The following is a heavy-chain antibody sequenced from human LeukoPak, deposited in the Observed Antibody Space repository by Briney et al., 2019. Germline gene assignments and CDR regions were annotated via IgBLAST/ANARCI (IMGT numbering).Heavy chain of an antibody. CDR3: ASSPTYYDILTGYSPSLYFDL. Sequence: KPSETLSLTCTVSGGSISSYYWSWIRQPPGKGLEWIGYIYYSGSTNYNPSHKSRVTISVDTSKNQFSLKLSSVTAADTAVYYCASSPTYYDILTGYSPSLYFDLWGRGTLVTVSS. CDR2: IYYSGST. J-gene: IGHJ2*01. V-gene: IGHV4-59*01. CDR1: GGSISSYY. D-gene: IGHD3-9*01.